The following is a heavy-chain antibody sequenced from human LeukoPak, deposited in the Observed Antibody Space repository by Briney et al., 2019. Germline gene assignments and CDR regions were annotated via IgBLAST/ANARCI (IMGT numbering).Heavy chain of an antibody. D-gene: IGHD3-22*01. CDR3: ARATYYYDSSGPIPDY. V-gene: IGHV3-48*03. CDR2: ISSSGSTI. Sequence: PGGSLRLSCAASGFTFSSYEMNWVRQAPGKGLEWVSYISSSGSTIYYADSVKGRFTISRDNAKNSLYLQMNSLRAEDTAVYYCARATYYYDSSGPIPDYWGQGTLVTVSP. CDR1: GFTFSSYE. J-gene: IGHJ4*02.